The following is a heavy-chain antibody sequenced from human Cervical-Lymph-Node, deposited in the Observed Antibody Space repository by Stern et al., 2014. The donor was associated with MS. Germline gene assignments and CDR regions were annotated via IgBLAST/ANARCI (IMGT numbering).Heavy chain of an antibody. CDR3: ARRASNYTYCDP. V-gene: IGHV1-2*06. CDR1: GYSFTDYY. Sequence: VQLVESGAEVKKPGASVKVSCRASGYSFTDYYMHWVRQAPGQGLEWMGRINPNIGSTNYAQNFHGRVTMTRDTSISTAYMNLSGLRSDDTAVYYCARRASNYTYCDPWGQGTLVTVSS. D-gene: IGHD4-11*01. J-gene: IGHJ5*02. CDR2: INPNIGST.